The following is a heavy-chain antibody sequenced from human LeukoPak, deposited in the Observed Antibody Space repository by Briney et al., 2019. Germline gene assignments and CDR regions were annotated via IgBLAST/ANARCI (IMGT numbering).Heavy chain of an antibody. J-gene: IGHJ4*02. D-gene: IGHD3-9*01. V-gene: IGHV4-59*12. Sequence: PSETLSLTCTVSGGSISSYYWSWIRQPPGKGLEWIGYIYYSGSTNYNPSLKSRVTISVDTSKKQFSLKLSSVTAADTAVYYCARDSYDILTGYWVYWGQGTLVTVSS. CDR2: IYYSGST. CDR3: ARDSYDILTGYWVY. CDR1: GGSISSYY.